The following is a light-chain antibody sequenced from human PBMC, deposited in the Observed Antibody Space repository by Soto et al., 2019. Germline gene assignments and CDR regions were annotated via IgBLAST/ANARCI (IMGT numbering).Light chain of an antibody. J-gene: IGKJ2*01. CDR1: HDITNY. CDR2: DTS. CDR3: QQFHNLPYT. Sequence: DLQLTQSPSSLSASVGDRVIITCQSSHDITNYLNWYQHKPGKAPRLLIFDTSTLETGVPSRFSGSGSGTDFTLTISSLQPEDVATYYCQQFHNLPYTFGQGTKLHIK. V-gene: IGKV1-33*01.